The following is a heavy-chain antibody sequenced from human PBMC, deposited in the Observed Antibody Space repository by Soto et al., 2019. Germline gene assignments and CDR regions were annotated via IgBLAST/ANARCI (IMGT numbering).Heavy chain of an antibody. J-gene: IGHJ3*02. CDR1: GFTFTNYW. V-gene: IGHV3-74*01. CDR3: TRYMGDKNGFAI. CDR2: SSTDGTST. D-gene: IGHD1-26*01. Sequence: EVQLVQSGGGLVQPGGSLRLSCVASGFTFTNYWRHWVRQGPGKELVWVSRSSTDGTSTNYADSVKGRFTISRDNAKNELYLEMNILRDEDTAVYPYTRYMGDKNGFAIWGQGTMVAVSS.